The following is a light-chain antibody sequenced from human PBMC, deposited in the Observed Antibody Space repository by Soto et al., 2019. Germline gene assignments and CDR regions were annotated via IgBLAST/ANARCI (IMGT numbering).Light chain of an antibody. J-gene: IGLJ1*01. CDR1: SSDIGGYDY. CDR2: GVT. Sequence: QSVLTQPASVSGSPGQSITISCTGTSSDIGGYDYVSWYQHHPGKAPKFIIYGVTNRPSGVSHRFSGSKSANTASLTISGLRAEDEADYYCTSYTSSSTHVFGTGTKLTVL. V-gene: IGLV2-14*01. CDR3: TSYTSSSTHV.